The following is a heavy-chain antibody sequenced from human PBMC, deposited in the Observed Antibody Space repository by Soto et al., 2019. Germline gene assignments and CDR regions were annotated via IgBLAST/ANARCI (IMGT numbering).Heavy chain of an antibody. CDR1: GYTFTSYG. D-gene: IGHD3-10*02. V-gene: IGHV1-18*01. J-gene: IGHJ6*02. CDR2: ISAYNGNT. CDR3: ARDIGWLFGYYYSMDV. Sequence: ASVKVSCTASGYTFTSYGISWVRQAPGQGLEWMGWISAYNGNTNYAQKLQGRVTMTTDTSTSTAYMELRSLRSDDTAVYYCARDIGWLFGYYYSMDVWGQGTTVTVSS.